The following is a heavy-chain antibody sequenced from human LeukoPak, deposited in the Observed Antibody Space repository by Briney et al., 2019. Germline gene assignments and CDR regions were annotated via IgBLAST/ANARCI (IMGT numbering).Heavy chain of an antibody. CDR2: ISYDGSNK. CDR1: GFTFSSYG. J-gene: IGHJ4*02. CDR3: AKVQKKRYCSGGSCYDLDY. V-gene: IGHV3-30*18. D-gene: IGHD2-15*01. Sequence: GGSLRLSCAASGFTFSSYGMHWVRQAPGKGLEWVAVISYDGSNKYYADSVKGRFTISRDNSKNTLYLQMNSLRAEDTAAYYCAKVQKKRYCSGGSCYDLDYWGQGTLVTVSS.